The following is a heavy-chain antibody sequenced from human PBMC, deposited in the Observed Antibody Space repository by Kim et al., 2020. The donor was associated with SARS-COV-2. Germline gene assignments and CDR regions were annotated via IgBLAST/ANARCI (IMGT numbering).Heavy chain of an antibody. Sequence: QKIRGRVTSTREKSTSTAYMELSSLRSEDTAVYYCARYLKAAAVYNWFDPWGQGTLVTVSS. CDR3: ARYLKAAAVYNWFDP. V-gene: IGHV1-69*02. J-gene: IGHJ5*02. D-gene: IGHD6-13*01.